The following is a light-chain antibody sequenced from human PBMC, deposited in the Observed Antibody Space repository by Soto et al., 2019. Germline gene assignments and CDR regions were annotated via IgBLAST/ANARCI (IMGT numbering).Light chain of an antibody. CDR1: TGAVTSGHY. V-gene: IGLV7-46*01. CDR2: NTS. J-gene: IGLJ3*02. CDR3: LLSYSGARV. Sequence: QAVVTQEPSVTVCPGGTVTLTCGSSTGAVTSGHYPYWFQQKPGQAPRTLFYNTSNKHSWTPARFSGSLLGGKAALTLSGAQPEDEAEYYCLLSYSGARVFGGWTKLTVL.